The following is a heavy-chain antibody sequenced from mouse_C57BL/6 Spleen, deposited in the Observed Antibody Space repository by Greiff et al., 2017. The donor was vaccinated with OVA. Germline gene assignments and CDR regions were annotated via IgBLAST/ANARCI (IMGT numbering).Heavy chain of an antibody. CDR1: GFTFSSYA. Sequence: EVKLVESGEGLVKPGGSLKLSCAASGFTFSSYAMSWVRQTPEKRLEWVAYISSGGDSIYYADIVKGRFTISRDNARNTQYLRMSSLKAEDTAMYYCTGDRDDGVAWCAYWGQGTLVTVSA. CDR2: ISSGGDSI. CDR3: TGDRDDGVAWCAY. D-gene: IGHD2-3*01. V-gene: IGHV5-9-1*02. J-gene: IGHJ3*01.